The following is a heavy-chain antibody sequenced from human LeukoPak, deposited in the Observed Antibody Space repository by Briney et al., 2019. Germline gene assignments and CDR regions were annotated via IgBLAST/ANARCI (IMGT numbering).Heavy chain of an antibody. CDR1: GFTFSSYS. V-gene: IGHV3-48*01. J-gene: IGHJ4*02. D-gene: IGHD2-21*01. CDR3: AKAPVTSCRGAYCYPFDS. CDR2: ITSNSNTI. Sequence: GGSLRLSCTASGFTFSSYSMTWVRQAPGKGLEWISYITSNSNTIYYADSVKGRFTISRHHAKNSLYLQMDSLGAEDAAVYFCAKAPVTSCRGAYCYPFDSWGQGTLVTVSS.